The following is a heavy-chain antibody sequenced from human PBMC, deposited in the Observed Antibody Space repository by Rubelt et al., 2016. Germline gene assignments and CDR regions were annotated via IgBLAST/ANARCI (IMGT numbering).Heavy chain of an antibody. CDR3: ARESGYDSPGAYYYYGMAV. D-gene: IGHD5-12*01. J-gene: IGHJ6*02. Sequence: QVQLQESGPGLVKPSETLSLTCTVSGGSISSYYWSWIRQPPGKGLEWIGYIYYSGSTNYNPSPTSGVTMSVDRSKNQLSLKLSSVTAADTAVYYCARESGYDSPGAYYYYGMAVWGQGTTVTVSS. V-gene: IGHV4-59*01. CDR2: IYYSGST. CDR1: GGSISSYY.